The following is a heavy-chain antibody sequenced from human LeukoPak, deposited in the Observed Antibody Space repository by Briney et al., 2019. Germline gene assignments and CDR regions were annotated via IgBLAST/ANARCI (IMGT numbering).Heavy chain of an antibody. CDR3: AGTGLFFDY. D-gene: IGHD7-27*01. CDR1: GASISGYY. V-gene: IGHV4-59*01. J-gene: IGHJ4*02. CDR2: MYYSGGT. Sequence: KRSETLSLTCRVSGASISGYYWSWIRQPPGKGLEWIGHMYYSGGTTYNPSLKSRVSISLDTSKKHFSLKLSSVTAADTAVYYCAGTGLFFDYWSQGTLVTVSS.